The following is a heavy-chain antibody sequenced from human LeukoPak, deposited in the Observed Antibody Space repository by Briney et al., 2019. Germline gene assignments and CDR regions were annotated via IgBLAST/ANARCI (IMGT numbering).Heavy chain of an antibody. Sequence: GASMKVSCKVSGDTFSNRGISWVRQAPGQGLEWMGRIIPMVGLAKYAQKFQGKVTLIADKSTNTAYLELSNVTSEDTAVYFCTRGGRDTSAEYFQHWGQGTLVTVSS. J-gene: IGHJ1*01. V-gene: IGHV1-69*04. CDR1: GDTFSNRG. CDR3: TRGGRDTSAEYFQH. D-gene: IGHD5-18*01. CDR2: IIPMVGLA.